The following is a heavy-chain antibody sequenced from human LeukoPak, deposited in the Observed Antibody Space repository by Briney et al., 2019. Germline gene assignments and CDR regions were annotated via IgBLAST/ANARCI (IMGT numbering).Heavy chain of an antibody. Sequence: GGSLRLSCAASGFKFSGYWMTWVRHTPGKGLEWVANIKQDGDDKYYADSVRGRFTISRDNAKNSLYLQMNSLRAEDTAVYYCARGYSYGYDYWGQGTLVTVSS. V-gene: IGHV3-7*01. CDR3: ARGYSYGYDY. CDR1: GFKFSGYW. D-gene: IGHD5-18*01. J-gene: IGHJ4*02. CDR2: IKQDGDDK.